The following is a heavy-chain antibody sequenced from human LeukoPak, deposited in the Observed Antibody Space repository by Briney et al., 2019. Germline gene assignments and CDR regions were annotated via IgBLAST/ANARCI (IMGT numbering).Heavy chain of an antibody. CDR3: AREVYGWDYFDY. D-gene: IGHD6-19*01. CDR2: IYYSGST. V-gene: IGHV4-59*01. Sequence: SETLSLTCTVSGGSISSYYWSWIRQPPGKGLEWIGYIYYSGSTNYNPSLKSRVTISVDTSKNQFSLKLSSVTAADTAVYYCAREVYGWDYFDYWGQGTLVTVSS. J-gene: IGHJ4*02. CDR1: GGSISSYY.